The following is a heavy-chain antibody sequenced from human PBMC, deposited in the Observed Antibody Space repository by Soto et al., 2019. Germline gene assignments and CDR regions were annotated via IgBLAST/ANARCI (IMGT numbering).Heavy chain of an antibody. CDR3: ARLLDDY. J-gene: IGHJ4*02. Sequence: QPGGSLRLSCAASGFTFSSYAMHWVRQAPGKGLEWVAVISYDGSNKYYADSVKGRFTISRDNSKNTLYLQMNSLRAEDTAVYYCARLLDDYWGQGTLVTVSS. D-gene: IGHD2-15*01. V-gene: IGHV3-30-3*01. CDR2: ISYDGSNK. CDR1: GFTFSSYA.